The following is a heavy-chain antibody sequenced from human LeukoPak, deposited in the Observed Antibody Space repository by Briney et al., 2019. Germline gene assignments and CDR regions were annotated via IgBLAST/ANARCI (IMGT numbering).Heavy chain of an antibody. CDR1: GFTVSSNY. CDR3: AKGSGIVGATRYYFDY. V-gene: IGHV3-23*01. D-gene: IGHD1-26*01. Sequence: GGSLRLSCAASGFTVSSNYMSWVRQAPGKGLEWVSAISGSGGSTYYADSVKGRFTISRDNSKNTLYLQMNSLRAEDTAVYYCAKGSGIVGATRYYFDYWGQGTLVTVSS. CDR2: ISGSGGST. J-gene: IGHJ4*02.